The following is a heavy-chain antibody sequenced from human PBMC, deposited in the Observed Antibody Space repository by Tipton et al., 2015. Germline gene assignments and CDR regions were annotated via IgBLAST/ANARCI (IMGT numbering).Heavy chain of an antibody. J-gene: IGHJ6*02. V-gene: IGHV4-61*01. CDR1: GGSVSSVSYY. D-gene: IGHD6-19*01. CDR3: ASRGAGTSHYAMDV. CDR2: ISQRDGT. Sequence: TLSLTCTVSGGSVSSVSYYWGWIRQTPGKGLEWIGYISQRDGTNYNPSLKSRVTISTDTSKNQFFLKLTSVTAADTAVYYCASRGAGTSHYAMDVWGQGTTVTVSS.